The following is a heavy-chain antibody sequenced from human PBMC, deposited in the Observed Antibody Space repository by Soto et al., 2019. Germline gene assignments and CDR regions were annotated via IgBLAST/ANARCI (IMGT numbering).Heavy chain of an antibody. D-gene: IGHD3-22*01. Sequence: SETLSLTCAVYGGSFSGYYWSWIRQPPGKGLEWIGEINHSGSTNYNPSFKSRVTISVDTSKNQFSLKLSSVTAADTAVYYCARGGNYYDSSSYYQNWLDPGGQGTLVTVSS. J-gene: IGHJ5*02. CDR1: GGSFSGYY. V-gene: IGHV4-34*01. CDR2: INHSGST. CDR3: ARGGNYYDSSSYYQNWLDP.